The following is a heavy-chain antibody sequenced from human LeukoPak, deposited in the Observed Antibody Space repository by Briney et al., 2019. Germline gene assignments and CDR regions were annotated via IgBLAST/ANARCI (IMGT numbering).Heavy chain of an antibody. J-gene: IGHJ6*03. D-gene: IGHD3-16*01. CDR1: GFTFSSYE. CDR2: ISSSGSTI. Sequence: GGSLRLSCAASGFTFSSYEMNWVRQAPGKGLEWVSYISSSGSTIYYADSVKGRFTISRDNSKNSLYLQMNSLRAEDTALYYCAKDGGDYYYYYMDVWGKGTTVTVSS. CDR3: AKDGGDYYYYYMDV. V-gene: IGHV3-48*03.